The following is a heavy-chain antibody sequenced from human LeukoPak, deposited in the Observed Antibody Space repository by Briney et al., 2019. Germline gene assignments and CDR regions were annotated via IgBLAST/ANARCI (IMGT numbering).Heavy chain of an antibody. Sequence: ASVKVSCKASGYTFTSYYMHWVRQAPGQGFEWMGIINPSGGTRSYAQKFQVRVSMTRDTSTSTVYMELGSLRSGDTAVYYCARASDNFWSGYPDYWGQGTLVTVSS. V-gene: IGHV1-46*03. CDR1: GYTFTSYY. D-gene: IGHD3-3*01. CDR3: ARASDNFWSGYPDY. J-gene: IGHJ4*02. CDR2: INPSGGTR.